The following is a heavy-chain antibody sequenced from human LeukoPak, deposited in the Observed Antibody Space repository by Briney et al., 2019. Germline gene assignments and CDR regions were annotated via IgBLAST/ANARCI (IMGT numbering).Heavy chain of an antibody. CDR3: AKDRIRSRAIAVVTYFDY. V-gene: IGHV3-23*01. Sequence: GGTLRLSCAASGFTFSSYGMSWVRQASGKGLEWVSVISGSGGSTYYADSVKGRFTISRDNSKNTLYLQMNSLRAEDTAVYYCAKDRIRSRAIAVVTYFDYWVQGTLVTVSS. D-gene: IGHD6-19*01. CDR2: ISGSGGST. J-gene: IGHJ4*02. CDR1: GFTFSSYG.